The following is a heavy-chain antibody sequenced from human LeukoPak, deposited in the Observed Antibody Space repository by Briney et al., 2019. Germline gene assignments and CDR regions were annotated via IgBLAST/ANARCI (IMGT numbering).Heavy chain of an antibody. CDR2: ISGSGGST. CDR1: GFTFSSYA. D-gene: IGHD6-13*01. CDR3: AKSLDGSSSSPLDY. V-gene: IGHV3-23*01. J-gene: IGHJ4*02. Sequence: GGSLRLSCAASGFTFSSYAMSWVRQAPGKGLESVSAISGSGGSTYYADSVKGRFTISRDNSKNTLYLQMNSLRAEDTAVYYCAKSLDGSSSSPLDYWGQGTLVTVSS.